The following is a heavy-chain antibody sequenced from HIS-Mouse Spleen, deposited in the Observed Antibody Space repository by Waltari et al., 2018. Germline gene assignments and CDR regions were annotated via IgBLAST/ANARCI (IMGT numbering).Heavy chain of an antibody. CDR1: GYTFTSYD. D-gene: IGHD2-8*01. Sequence: QVQLVQYGAEVKKPGASVKVSCKASGYTFTSYDINWVRQANGQGLEWMGWMNPNRGNTGYARKLQGRVTMTRNTSISTAYMELSSLRSEYTAVYYCSSGVAREYCTNGVCYTPPHVWGWCTLVSVS. CDR3: SSGVAREYCTNGVCYTPPHV. V-gene: IGHV1-8*01. CDR2: MNPNRGNT. J-gene: IGHJ1*01.